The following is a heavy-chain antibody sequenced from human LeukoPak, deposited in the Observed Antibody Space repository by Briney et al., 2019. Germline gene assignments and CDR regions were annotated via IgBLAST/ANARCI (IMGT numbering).Heavy chain of an antibody. CDR1: GFTFRSYG. CDR3: AKGGSYYDSRLDY. V-gene: IGHV3-30*18. D-gene: IGHD3-22*01. J-gene: IGHJ4*02. CDR2: ISYDGNNK. Sequence: GRSLRLSCAASGFTFRSYGMHWVRQAPGKGLEWGALISYDGNNKYYADSVKGRFTISRDNSKNTLYLQMNSLRAEDTAVYYCAKGGSYYDSRLDYWGQGTLVTVSS.